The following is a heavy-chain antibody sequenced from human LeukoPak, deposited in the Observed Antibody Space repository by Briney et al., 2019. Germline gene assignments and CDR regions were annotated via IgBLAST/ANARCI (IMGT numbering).Heavy chain of an antibody. Sequence: GESLKISCKGSGYNFANYWIAWVRQMPGKGLEWVGIIYPGDSDTRYSPSFEGQVTISANTSSRIAYLQWSRLKASDTAMYYCARHERAVAGKCDSWGQGTLVTVPS. V-gene: IGHV5-51*01. CDR3: ARHERAVAGKCDS. CDR1: GYNFANYW. J-gene: IGHJ4*02. CDR2: IYPGDSDT. D-gene: IGHD6-19*01.